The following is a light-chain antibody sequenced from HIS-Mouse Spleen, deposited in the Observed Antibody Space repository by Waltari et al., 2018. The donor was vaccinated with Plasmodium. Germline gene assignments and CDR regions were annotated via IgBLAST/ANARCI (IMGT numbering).Light chain of an antibody. V-gene: IGKV1-8*01. CDR3: QQYYSSPYP. CDR1: QGISSY. Sequence: AIRMTQSPSSFSASTGDRVTITCRASQGISSYLAWYQQKPGKAPKLLIYAASTLQSGVPSRFSGSGSGTDFTLTISCLQSEDFATYYCQQYYSSPYPFG. J-gene: IGKJ2*01. CDR2: AAS.